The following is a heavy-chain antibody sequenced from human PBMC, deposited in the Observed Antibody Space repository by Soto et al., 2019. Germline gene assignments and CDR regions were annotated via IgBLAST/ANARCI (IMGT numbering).Heavy chain of an antibody. D-gene: IGHD2-8*01. CDR3: VKDYGRHSGDGMHI. CDR1: GFSVDDYA. Sequence: EVQLAESGGGLVQPGRSLRLSCVASGFSVDDYAMHWVRQGPGKGLEWVSGINWDGGKIGYADSVKGRFTISRDSAKNSQFLRMNGLRADDTALYYCVKDYGRHSGDGMHIWGQGTMVTVSS. V-gene: IGHV3-9*01. CDR2: INWDGGKI. J-gene: IGHJ3*02.